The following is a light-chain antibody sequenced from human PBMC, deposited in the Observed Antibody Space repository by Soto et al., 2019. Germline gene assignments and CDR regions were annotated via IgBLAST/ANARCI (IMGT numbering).Light chain of an antibody. J-gene: IGLJ1*01. CDR2: EIN. Sequence: QSVLTQPASASGSPGQSVTISCTGTSSDVGAYDYVSTYQQPPGKAPKPMIYEINKRPSGVPDRFSGSKSGNTASLTVSGLQAEDEADYYCSSFAGSNNFPYVFGTGTKVTVL. V-gene: IGLV2-8*01. CDR1: SSDVGAYDY. CDR3: SSFAGSNNFPYV.